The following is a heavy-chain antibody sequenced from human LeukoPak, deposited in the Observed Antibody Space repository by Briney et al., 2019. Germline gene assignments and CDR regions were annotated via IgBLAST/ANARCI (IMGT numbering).Heavy chain of an antibody. Sequence: SETLSLTCTVSGGSISSSSYYWGWIRQPPGKGLEWTGSIYYSGSIYYNPSLKSRVTISVDTSKDQFSLKLSSVTAADTAVYYCARIGAGVNFDYWGQGTLVTVSS. J-gene: IGHJ4*02. D-gene: IGHD2-8*01. CDR2: IYYSGSI. CDR1: GGSISSSSYY. V-gene: IGHV4-39*01. CDR3: ARIGAGVNFDY.